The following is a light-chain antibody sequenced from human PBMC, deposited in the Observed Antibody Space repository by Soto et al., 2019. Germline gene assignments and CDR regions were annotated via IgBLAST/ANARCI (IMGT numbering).Light chain of an antibody. CDR2: AAS. V-gene: IGKV1-27*01. CDR3: QQFNTSPWT. J-gene: IGKJ1*01. Sequence: DIQMTQSPSSLSASVGDMVTITFRASQGIINYLACYQQKPGKVPKLLIYAASTLQSGVPSLFSGSGSGTDFTLTISSLQPDDFATYYSQQFNTSPWTFGQGTKVDIK. CDR1: QGIINY.